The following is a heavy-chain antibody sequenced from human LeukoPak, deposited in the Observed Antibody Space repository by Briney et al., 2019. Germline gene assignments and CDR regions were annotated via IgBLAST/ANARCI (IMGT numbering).Heavy chain of an antibody. CDR1: GFTFSSYG. D-gene: IGHD3-22*01. Sequence: GGSLRLSCAASGFTFSSYGMHWVRQAPGKGLEWVAVISYDGSNKYYADSVKGRFTISRDNSKNTLYLQMNSLRAEDTAVYYCAKAVDGRGYYFERGADFWGQGTMVTVSS. CDR2: ISYDGSNK. CDR3: AKAVDGRGYYFERGADF. V-gene: IGHV3-30*18. J-gene: IGHJ4*02.